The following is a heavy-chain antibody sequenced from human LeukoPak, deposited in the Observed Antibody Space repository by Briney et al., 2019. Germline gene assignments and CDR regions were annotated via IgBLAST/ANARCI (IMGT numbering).Heavy chain of an antibody. CDR2: IFQRGYS. V-gene: IGHV4-38-2*01. CDR3: AGDKETTGNGRPNWFDP. CDR1: GHSISSGYY. Sequence: SETLSLTCAVSGHSISSGYYWGWIRQPPGKGLQWIGSIFQRGYSYYNPSLKSRVTISVDTSRNQFSLKLSSVTAADTAVYYCAGDKETTGNGRPNWFDPWGQGTLVTVPS. J-gene: IGHJ5*02. D-gene: IGHD1-1*01.